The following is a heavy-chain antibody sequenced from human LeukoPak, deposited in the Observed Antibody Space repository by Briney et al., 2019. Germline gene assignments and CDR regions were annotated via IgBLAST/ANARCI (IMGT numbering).Heavy chain of an antibody. CDR2: IIPIFGTA. CDR3: ARDFGYCSSTSCYFYY. CDR1: GGTFSSYA. J-gene: IGHJ4*02. Sequence: GASVKVSCKASGGTFSSYAISWVRRAPGQGLEWMGGIIPIFGTANYAQKFQGRVTITTDESTSTAYMELSSLRSEDTAVYYCARDFGYCSSTSCYFYYWGQGTLVTVSS. V-gene: IGHV1-69*05. D-gene: IGHD2-2*03.